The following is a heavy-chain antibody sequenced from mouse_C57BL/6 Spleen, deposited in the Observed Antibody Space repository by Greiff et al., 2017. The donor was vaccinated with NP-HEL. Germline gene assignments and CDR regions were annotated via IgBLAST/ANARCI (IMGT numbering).Heavy chain of an antibody. J-gene: IGHJ3*01. Sequence: VQLQQPGAELVRPGSSVKLSCKASGYTFTSYWMHWVKQRPIQGLEWIGNIDPSDSETHYNQKFKDKATLTVDKSSSTAYMQLSSLTSEDSAVYYCAIDSSGSPFAYWGQGTLVTVSA. D-gene: IGHD3-2*02. CDR1: GYTFTSYW. CDR2: IDPSDSET. V-gene: IGHV1-52*01. CDR3: AIDSSGSPFAY.